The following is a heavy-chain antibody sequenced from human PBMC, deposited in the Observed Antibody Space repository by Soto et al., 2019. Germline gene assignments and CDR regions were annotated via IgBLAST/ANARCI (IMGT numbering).Heavy chain of an antibody. Sequence: EVQLVESGGGLVKPGGSLRLSCAASGFTFSTYSMNWVRQAPGKGLEWVSSISSGSSYIYYADSVKGRFTISRDNAKNSLYLQMNSLRAEDTAVYYCARYDSSGYYLPYYYYGMDVWGQGTTVTVSS. CDR3: ARYDSSGYYLPYYYYGMDV. CDR2: ISSGSSYI. D-gene: IGHD3-22*01. CDR1: GFTFSTYS. J-gene: IGHJ6*02. V-gene: IGHV3-21*01.